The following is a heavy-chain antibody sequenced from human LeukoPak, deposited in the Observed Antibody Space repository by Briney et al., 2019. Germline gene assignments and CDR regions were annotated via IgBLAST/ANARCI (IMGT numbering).Heavy chain of an antibody. D-gene: IGHD6-19*01. CDR2: ISGSGGST. CDR1: GFTFSSYA. V-gene: IGHV3-23*01. J-gene: IGHJ4*02. CDR3: AKSRQWLVRFFDY. Sequence: GGSLRLSCAASGFTFSSYAMSRVRQAPGKGLEWVSAISGSGGSTYYADSVKGRFTISRDNSKNTLYLQMNSLRAEDTAVYYCAKSRQWLVRFFDYWGQGTLVTVSS.